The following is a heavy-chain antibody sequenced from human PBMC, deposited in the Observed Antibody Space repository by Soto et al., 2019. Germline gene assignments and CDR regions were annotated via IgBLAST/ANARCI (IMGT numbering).Heavy chain of an antibody. CDR1: GYTFINYG. CDR2: ISGYNGNT. J-gene: IGHJ4*02. V-gene: IGHV1-18*01. Sequence: QVQLVQSGVEVKKPGASVRVSCKASGYTFINYGITWVRQAPGQGLEWLGWISGYNGNTNYAQKFQGRVTMTTDTSRSTAYMDLTSLRYGDTAVYYCARGGRFAVADTDYWGQGTLLTVSS. CDR3: ARGGRFAVADTDY. D-gene: IGHD3-3*01.